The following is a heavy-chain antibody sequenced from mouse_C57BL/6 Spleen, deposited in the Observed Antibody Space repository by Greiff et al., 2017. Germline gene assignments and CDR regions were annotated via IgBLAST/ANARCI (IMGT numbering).Heavy chain of an antibody. V-gene: IGHV1-4*01. CDR1: GYTFTSYT. CDR3: AREGGYYYGSSLAY. J-gene: IGHJ3*01. CDR2: INPSSGYT. Sequence: QVQLQQSGAELARPGASVKMSCKASGYTFTSYTMHWVKQRPGQGLEWIGYINPSSGYTKYNQKFKDKATLTAAKSSSTASMQLSSLTSEDSAVYYCAREGGYYYGSSLAYWGQGTLVTVSA. D-gene: IGHD1-1*01.